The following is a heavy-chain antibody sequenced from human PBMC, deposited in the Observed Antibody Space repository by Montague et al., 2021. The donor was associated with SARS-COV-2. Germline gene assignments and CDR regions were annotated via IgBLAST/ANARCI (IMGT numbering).Heavy chain of an antibody. Sequence: SETLSLTCTVSGGSVRSSNDYWGWIRQRPGKGLEWIATFYDSGNTYYNPSLKIRVTMSIDTSNSQFTLKLSSVTAADAAVYYCARGPKMYGELADYWGQGTLVTVSS. J-gene: IGHJ4*02. V-gene: IGHV4-39*01. CDR2: FYDSGNT. D-gene: IGHD4-17*01. CDR1: GGSVRSSNDY. CDR3: ARGPKMYGELADY.